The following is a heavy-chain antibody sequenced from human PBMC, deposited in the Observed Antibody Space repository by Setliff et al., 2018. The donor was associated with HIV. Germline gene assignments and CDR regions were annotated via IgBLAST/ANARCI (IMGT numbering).Heavy chain of an antibody. J-gene: IGHJ3*02. V-gene: IGHV1-18*01. CDR2: ISAYNGTT. Sequence: ASVKVSCKASGYTFTSYGIGWVRQAPGRWLEWMGVISAYNGTTNHSEQVQGRVTMTRDTYTSTAYMVLRSLIAYDTAVYYCAIERANIRYFDWVVHLDSIYIWFQVTMVTVSS. D-gene: IGHD3-9*01. CDR1: GYTFTSYG. CDR3: AIERANIRYFDWVVHLDSIYI.